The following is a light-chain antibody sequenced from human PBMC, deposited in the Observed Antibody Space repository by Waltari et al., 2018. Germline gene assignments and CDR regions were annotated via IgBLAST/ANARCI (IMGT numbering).Light chain of an antibody. CDR1: HSVSSNN. CDR3: QQYANSPRT. J-gene: IGKJ1*01. V-gene: IGKV3-20*01. Sequence: EIVLTQSLGTLSLYPGDRATLSCRASHSVSSNNLAWYQQKPGQAPSLLIYAASSRATGITDRFSGSGSGTDFTLTISRVEPEDFAVYYCQQYANSPRTFGQGTKVEIK. CDR2: AAS.